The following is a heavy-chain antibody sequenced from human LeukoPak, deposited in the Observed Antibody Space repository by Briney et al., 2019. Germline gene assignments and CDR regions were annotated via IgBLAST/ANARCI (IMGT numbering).Heavy chain of an antibody. Sequence: SETLSLTCTVSGGSISSSSYYWGWIRQPPGKGLEWIGSIYYSGSTYYNPSLKSRVTISVDTSKNQFSLKLSSVTAADTAVYYCARKGITPFSFDYWGQGTLVTVSS. CDR2: IYYSGST. CDR3: ARKGITPFSFDY. CDR1: GGSISSSSYY. J-gene: IGHJ4*02. V-gene: IGHV4-39*07.